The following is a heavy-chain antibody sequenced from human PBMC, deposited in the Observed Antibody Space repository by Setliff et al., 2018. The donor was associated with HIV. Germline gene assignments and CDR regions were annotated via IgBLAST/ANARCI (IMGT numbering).Heavy chain of an antibody. CDR2: VHYSGAT. Sequence: PSETLSLTCTVSGGSISGHYWSWIRQPPGKGLEWIGSVHYSGATNPNPSLRSRLTMLIDTSGDYFSLNLDSVTAADTAVYYCARCGSETYPLCAFEMWGQGTLVTVSS. D-gene: IGHD3-10*01. CDR1: GGSISGHY. J-gene: IGHJ3*02. V-gene: IGHV4-59*08. CDR3: ARCGSETYPLCAFEM.